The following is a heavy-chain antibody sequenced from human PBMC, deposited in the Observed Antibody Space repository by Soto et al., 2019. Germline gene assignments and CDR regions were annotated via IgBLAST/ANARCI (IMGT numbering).Heavy chain of an antibody. CDR1: GFTFSSYG. Sequence: QVQLVESGGGVVQPGRSLRLSCAASGFTFSSYGMHWVRQAPGKGLEWVAVISYDGSNKYYADSVKGRFTISRDNSKNTLYLQMNSLRAEDTAVYYCAKDKRIYCSGGSCSWEVDYWGQGTLVTVSS. D-gene: IGHD2-15*01. J-gene: IGHJ4*02. CDR2: ISYDGSNK. V-gene: IGHV3-30*18. CDR3: AKDKRIYCSGGSCSWEVDY.